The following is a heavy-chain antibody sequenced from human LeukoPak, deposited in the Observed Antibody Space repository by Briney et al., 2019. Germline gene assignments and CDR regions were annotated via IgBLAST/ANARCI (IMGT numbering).Heavy chain of an antibody. CDR3: ARDTYDFWSGYDAFDI. Sequence: SGGSLRLSCAASGFTFSDYYMSWIRQAPGKGLEWVSYISSSGSTIYYADSVKGRFTISRDNAKNSLYLQMNSLRAEDTAVYYCARDTYDFWSGYDAFDIWGQGTMVTVSS. J-gene: IGHJ3*02. CDR2: ISSSGSTI. V-gene: IGHV3-11*04. CDR1: GFTFSDYY. D-gene: IGHD3-3*01.